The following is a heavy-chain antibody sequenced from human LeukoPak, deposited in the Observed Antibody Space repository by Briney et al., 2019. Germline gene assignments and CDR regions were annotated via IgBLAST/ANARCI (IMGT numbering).Heavy chain of an antibody. Sequence: GGSLRLSCAASGFTFSSYWMSWVRQAPGKGLEWVANIKQDGSEKYYVDSAKGRFTISRDNAKNSLYLQMNSLRAEDTAVYYCAKGSSSGLYYYYHMDVWGKGTTVTVSS. J-gene: IGHJ6*03. CDR2: IKQDGSEK. D-gene: IGHD2-15*01. CDR1: GFTFSSYW. CDR3: AKGSSSGLYYYYHMDV. V-gene: IGHV3-7*03.